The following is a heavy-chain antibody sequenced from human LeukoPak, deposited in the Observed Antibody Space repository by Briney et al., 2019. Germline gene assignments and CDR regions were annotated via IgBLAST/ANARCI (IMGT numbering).Heavy chain of an antibody. CDR2: IYYSGST. D-gene: IGHD2-2*01. V-gene: IGHV4-59*01. CDR3: ARGRYCSSTSCYGFDP. CDR1: GGSISSYY. J-gene: IGHJ5*02. Sequence: SETLSLTCTVSGGSISSYYWSWIRQPPGKGLEWIGYIYYSGSTNYNPSLKSRVTISVDTSKNQFSLKLSSVTAADTAVYYCARGRYCSSTSCYGFDPWGQETLVTVSS.